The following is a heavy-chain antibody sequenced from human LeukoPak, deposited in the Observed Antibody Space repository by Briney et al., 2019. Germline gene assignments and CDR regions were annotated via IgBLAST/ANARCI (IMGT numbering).Heavy chain of an antibody. CDR2: ISYDGSNK. Sequence: GGSLRLSCAASGFTFSSYGMHWVRQAPGKGLEGVAVISYDGSNKYYADSVKGRFTISRDNSKNTLYLQMNSLRAEDTAAYYCAKVPMIVVVNDAFDIWGQGTMVTVSS. J-gene: IGHJ3*02. D-gene: IGHD3-22*01. V-gene: IGHV3-30*18. CDR3: AKVPMIVVVNDAFDI. CDR1: GFTFSSYG.